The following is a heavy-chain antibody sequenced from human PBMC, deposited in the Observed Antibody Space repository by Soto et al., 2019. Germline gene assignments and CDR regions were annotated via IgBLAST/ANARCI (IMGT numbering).Heavy chain of an antibody. J-gene: IGHJ6*02. CDR1: GFTFSSYS. CDR2: ISSSSSYI. D-gene: IGHD3-10*01. Sequence: EVQLVESGGGLVKPGGSLRLSCAASGFTFSSYSMNWVRQAPGKGLEWVSSISSSSSYIYYADSVKGRFIISRDNAKNAXYXXMNRLRAEDTAVYYCARDYGSGSPLYQYYYYGMDVWGQGTTVTVSS. V-gene: IGHV3-21*01. CDR3: ARDYGSGSPLYQYYYYGMDV.